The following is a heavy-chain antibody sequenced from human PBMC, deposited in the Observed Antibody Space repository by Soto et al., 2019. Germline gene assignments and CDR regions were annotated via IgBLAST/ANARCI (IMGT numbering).Heavy chain of an antibody. D-gene: IGHD1-26*01. CDR3: ARTEGDFYTLDV. Sequence: GGSLRLSCEASGFTFRNYYIHWVRQGTGKGLEWVSGISAAGDPDYADSVEGRFTISRENAQNSFFLQMNSLRVGDTAVYYCARTEGDFYTLDVSRQGATVTLCS. CDR1: GFTFRNYY. J-gene: IGHJ6*02. CDR2: ISAAGDP. V-gene: IGHV3-13*05.